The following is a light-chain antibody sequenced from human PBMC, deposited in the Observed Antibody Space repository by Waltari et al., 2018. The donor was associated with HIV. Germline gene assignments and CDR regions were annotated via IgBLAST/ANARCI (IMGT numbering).Light chain of an antibody. CDR1: SNDLGRYDL. CDR2: DVT. J-gene: IGLJ3*02. V-gene: IGLV2-23*02. Sequence: QSALTQPASVSGSPGQSITIPCTGTSNDLGRYDLVSWYQHQPGRAPKLISYDVTTSPLGVSRRFSVSKSAATASLTISGLRAEDEADYYCCSYAGITTWVFGGGTKVTVL. CDR3: CSYAGITTWV.